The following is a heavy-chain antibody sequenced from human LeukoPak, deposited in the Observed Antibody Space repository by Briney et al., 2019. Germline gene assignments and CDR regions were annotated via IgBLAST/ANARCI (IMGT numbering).Heavy chain of an antibody. D-gene: IGHD6-13*01. CDR3: ARHAAYSSLA. Sequence: SETLSLTCAVSGGSISSGSYYWGWIRQPAGKGLEWIGSIYYSGSTYYNPSLKSRVTISVDTSENQFSLKLSSVTAADTAVYYCARHAAYSSLAWGQGTLVIVSS. J-gene: IGHJ5*02. V-gene: IGHV4-39*01. CDR1: GGSISSGSYY. CDR2: IYYSGST.